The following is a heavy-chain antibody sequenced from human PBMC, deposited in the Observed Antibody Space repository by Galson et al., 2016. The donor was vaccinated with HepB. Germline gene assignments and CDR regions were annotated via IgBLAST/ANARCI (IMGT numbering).Heavy chain of an antibody. Sequence: TLSLTCAVSGDSISSGDYSWTWIRQPPGKGLEWIGEINHGGSTNYNPSLKSRVTVSVDTSKKQFSLNLTSVTAADTAVYYCARGSNSFGSGSYIAFEVWGQGTMVTVSS. CDR1: GDSISSGDYS. CDR3: ARGSNSFGSGSYIAFEV. CDR2: INHGGST. V-gene: IGHV4-30-2*01. J-gene: IGHJ3*01. D-gene: IGHD1-26*01.